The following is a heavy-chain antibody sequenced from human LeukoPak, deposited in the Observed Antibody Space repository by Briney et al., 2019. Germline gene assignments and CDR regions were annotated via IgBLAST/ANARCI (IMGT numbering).Heavy chain of an antibody. CDR3: ARAGIAVAGVYYYYYGMDV. D-gene: IGHD6-19*01. J-gene: IGHJ6*02. CDR1: GGTFSSYA. Sequence: VASVKVSCKASGGTFSSYAISWVRQAPGQGLEWMGGIIPTFGTANYAQKFQGRVTITADESTSTAYMELSSLRSEDTAVYYCARAGIAVAGVYYYYYGMDVWGQGTTVTVSS. V-gene: IGHV1-69*13. CDR2: IIPTFGTA.